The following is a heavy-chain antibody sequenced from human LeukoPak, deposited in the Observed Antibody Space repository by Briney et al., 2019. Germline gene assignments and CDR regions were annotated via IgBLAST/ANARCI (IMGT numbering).Heavy chain of an antibody. CDR2: ISYDGSNK. V-gene: IGHV3-30*18. Sequence: PGGSLRLSCAASGFTFSSYGMHWVRQAPGKGLEWVAVISYDGSNKYYADSVKGRFTISRDNSKNTLYLQMNSLRAEDTAVYYCAKDYGGASYHFDYWGQGTLVTVSS. D-gene: IGHD4-23*01. CDR3: AKDYGGASYHFDY. CDR1: GFTFSSYG. J-gene: IGHJ4*02.